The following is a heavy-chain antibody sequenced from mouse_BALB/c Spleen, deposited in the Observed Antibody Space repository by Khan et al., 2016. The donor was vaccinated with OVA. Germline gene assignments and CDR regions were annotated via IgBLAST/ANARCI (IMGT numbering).Heavy chain of an antibody. CDR2: TYPGGGYT. D-gene: IGHD3-1*01. V-gene: IGHV1-63*02. Sequence: QVQLKESGAELVRPGTSVKMSCKAAGYTFTNYWIGWVKQRPGHGLEWIGDTYPGGGYTNYNEKFKGKATLTADTSSSTAYMQLSGLTSEDSAIYYCARRGAARATCDYFDYWGQGTTLPVSA. CDR3: ARRGAARATCDYFDY. CDR1: GYTFTNYW. J-gene: IGHJ2*01.